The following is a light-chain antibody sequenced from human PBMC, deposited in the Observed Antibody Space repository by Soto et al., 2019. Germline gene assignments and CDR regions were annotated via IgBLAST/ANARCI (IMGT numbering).Light chain of an antibody. Sequence: DVVMTQSPLSLPVTLGQPASISCRSSQSLVDSDGNTYLSWFQQRPGQSPRRLIYKVSNRDSGVPDRFSGSGSGSYFTQRIRRVEADDVGTYYCMQGTFAPHTFGRGTKLEIK. CDR3: MQGTFAPHT. J-gene: IGKJ2*01. V-gene: IGKV2-30*01. CDR2: KVS. CDR1: QSLVDSDGNTY.